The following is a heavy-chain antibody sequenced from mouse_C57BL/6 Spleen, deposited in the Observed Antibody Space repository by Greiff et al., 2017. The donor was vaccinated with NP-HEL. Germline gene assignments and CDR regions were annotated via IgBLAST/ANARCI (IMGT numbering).Heavy chain of an antibody. CDR2: IYPGSGST. CDR3: ARALGDYAWFAY. V-gene: IGHV1-55*01. CDR1: GYTFTSYW. D-gene: IGHD2-4*01. J-gene: IGHJ3*01. Sequence: VQLQQPGAELVKPGASVKMSCKASGYTFTSYWITWVKQRPGQGLEWIGDIYPGSGSTNYNEKFKSKATLTVDTSSSTAYMQLSSLTSEDSAVYYCARALGDYAWFAYWGQGTLVTVSA.